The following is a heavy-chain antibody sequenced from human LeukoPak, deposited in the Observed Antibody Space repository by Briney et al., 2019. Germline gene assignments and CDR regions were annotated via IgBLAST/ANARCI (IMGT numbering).Heavy chain of an antibody. Sequence: ASVKVSCKASGYTFTGYYMHWVRQAPGQGLEWMGWINPNSGGTNYAQKFQGRVTMTRDTSISTAYMDLSRLRSDDTAVYYCARVLAYGSGNSNDYWGQGTLVTVSS. CDR3: ARVLAYGSGNSNDY. J-gene: IGHJ4*02. CDR2: INPNSGGT. V-gene: IGHV1-2*02. D-gene: IGHD3-10*01. CDR1: GYTFTGYY.